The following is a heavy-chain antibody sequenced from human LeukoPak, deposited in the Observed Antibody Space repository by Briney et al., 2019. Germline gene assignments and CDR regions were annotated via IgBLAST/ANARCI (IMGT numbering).Heavy chain of an antibody. D-gene: IGHD6-25*01. J-gene: IGHJ4*02. Sequence: KPSQTLSLTCTVSGGSISTGTYYWSWVRQPPGKGLEWLGYIYHTGNTYYNPSLKSRVTISVDTSKNQFSLKLTSVTAADTAVYYCARDSISLASGSPVYYFDYWGQGTLVAVSS. V-gene: IGHV4-30-2*01. CDR3: ARDSISLASGSPVYYFDY. CDR1: GGSISTGTYY. CDR2: IYHTGNT.